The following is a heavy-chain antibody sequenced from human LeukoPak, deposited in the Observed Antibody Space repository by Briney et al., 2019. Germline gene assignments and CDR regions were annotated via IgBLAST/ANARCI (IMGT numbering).Heavy chain of an antibody. CDR2: LYTGGST. Sequence: PGGSMRLSCAASGFTVSSNYMRWVRHAPGEGLEWVGVLYTGGSTSYEDPVKARFTISRDNSKNTLYLQMNNLRAEDTAVYYCARDHCGSSGYYYFDYWGQGTLVTVSS. J-gene: IGHJ4*02. V-gene: IGHV3-66*01. D-gene: IGHD3-22*01. CDR1: GFTVSSNY. CDR3: ARDHCGSSGYYYFDY.